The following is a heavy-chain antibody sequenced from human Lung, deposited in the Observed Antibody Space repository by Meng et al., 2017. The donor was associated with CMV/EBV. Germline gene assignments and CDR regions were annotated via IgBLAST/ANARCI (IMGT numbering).Heavy chain of an antibody. D-gene: IGHD3-3*01. J-gene: IGHJ6*02. V-gene: IGHV3-48*04. CDR1: GFTFSSYS. CDR3: ARDCYDFWSGYYAWPGDYYGMDV. Sequence: GESLKISCAASGFTFSSYSMNWVRQAPGKGLEWVSYISSSSSTIYYADSEKGRFTISRDNAKNSLYLQMNSLRAEDTAVYYCARDCYDFWSGYYAWPGDYYGMDVWGQGTTVTVSS. CDR2: ISSSSSTI.